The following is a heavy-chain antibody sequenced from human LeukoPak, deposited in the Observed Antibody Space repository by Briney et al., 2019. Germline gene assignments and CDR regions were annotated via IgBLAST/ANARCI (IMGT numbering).Heavy chain of an antibody. CDR1: GFTFSNYA. CDR3: AKDQGITMMVVEGYYFDN. J-gene: IGHJ4*02. V-gene: IGHV3-23*01. D-gene: IGHD3-22*01. CDR2: ISDNGGST. Sequence: GGSLRLSCAASGFTFSNYAMSWVRQAPGKGLEWVSSISDNGGSTYTADSVRGRFTISRDNSKNTLYLQMNSLRAEDTAVYYCAKDQGITMMVVEGYYFDNWGQGTLVTVSS.